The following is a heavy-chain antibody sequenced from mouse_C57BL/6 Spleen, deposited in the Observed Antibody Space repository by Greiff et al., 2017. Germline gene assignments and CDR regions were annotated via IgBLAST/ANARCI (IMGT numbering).Heavy chain of an antibody. CDR3: ARLGDDYDVDYYAMDY. D-gene: IGHD2-4*01. CDR1: GFTFSDYY. V-gene: IGHV5-12*01. J-gene: IGHJ4*01. CDR2: ISNGGGST. Sequence: EVQVVESGGGLVQPGGSLKLSCAASGFTFSDYYMYWVRQTPEKRLEWVAYISNGGGSTYYPDTVKGRFTISRDNAKNTLYLQMSRLKSEDTAMYYCARLGDDYDVDYYAMDYWGQGTSVTVSS.